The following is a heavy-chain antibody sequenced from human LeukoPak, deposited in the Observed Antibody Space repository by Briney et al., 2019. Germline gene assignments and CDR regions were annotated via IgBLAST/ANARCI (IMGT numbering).Heavy chain of an antibody. J-gene: IGHJ3*02. CDR3: AKVLPSGNDFDAFDI. CDR1: GFTFSSDW. D-gene: IGHD5-12*01. CDR2: ISGSGGST. V-gene: IGHV3-23*01. Sequence: PGGSLRLSCAVSGFTFSSDWMIWVRQAPGKGLEWVSGISGSGGSTYYADSVKGRFTISRDNSKNTLYVQMKSLRAEDTAVYYCAKVLPSGNDFDAFDIWGQGTTVTVSS.